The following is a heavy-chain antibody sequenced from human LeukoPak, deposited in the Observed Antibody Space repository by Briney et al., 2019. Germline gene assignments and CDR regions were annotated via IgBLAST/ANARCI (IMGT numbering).Heavy chain of an antibody. V-gene: IGHV3-74*01. CDR2: INGDGSSI. CDR3: ARITIFGVVPLYGMDV. D-gene: IGHD3-3*01. Sequence: PGGSLRLSCAASGFTFSNYWMHWVRQTPGKGLVWVSRINGDGSSIAYADSVKGRFTTSRDNAKNTLYLQMNSLRAEDTAVYYCARITIFGVVPLYGMDVWGQGTTVTVSS. J-gene: IGHJ6*02. CDR1: GFTFSNYW.